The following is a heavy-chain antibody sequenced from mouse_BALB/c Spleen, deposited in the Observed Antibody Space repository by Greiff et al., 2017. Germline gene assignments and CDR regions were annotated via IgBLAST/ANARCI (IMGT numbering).Heavy chain of an antibody. CDR2: ISYSGST. D-gene: IGHD2-4*01. Sequence: VQLKESGPSLVKPSQTLSLTCSVTGDSITSGYWNWIRKFPGNKLEYMGYISYSGSTYYNPSLKSRLSITRDTSKNQYYLQLNSVTTEDTATYFCAGDYRDWFAYWGQGTLVTVSA. CDR3: AGDYRDWFAY. J-gene: IGHJ3*01. CDR1: GDSITSGY. V-gene: IGHV3-8*02.